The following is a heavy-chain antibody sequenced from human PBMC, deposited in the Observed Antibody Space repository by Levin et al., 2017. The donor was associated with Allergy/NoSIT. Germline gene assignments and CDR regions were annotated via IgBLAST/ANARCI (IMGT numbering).Heavy chain of an antibody. J-gene: IGHJ4*02. V-gene: IGHV3-30*18. Sequence: SCEVSALSLRRYGVHWVRQAPGKGLEWVAVLSYDGNNKYYADSVKGRFTISRDNSRNTLFLQMNSLRPEDTAVYYCAKDLHWNYCFDYWGQGTLVTVSS. CDR1: ALSLRRYG. CDR2: LSYDGNNK. CDR3: AKDLHWNYCFDY. D-gene: IGHD1-7*01.